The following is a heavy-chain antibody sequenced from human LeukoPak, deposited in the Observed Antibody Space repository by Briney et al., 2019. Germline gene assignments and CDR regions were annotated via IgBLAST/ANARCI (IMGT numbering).Heavy chain of an antibody. V-gene: IGHV3-66*02. J-gene: IGHJ4*02. D-gene: IGHD2-2*01. CDR2: IYSGGST. Sequence: GGSLRLSCAASGFTVSSNYMSWVRQAPGKGLEWVSVIYSGGSTYYADSVKGRFTISRDNSKNTLYLQMNSLRAEDTAVYYCAKGPGYCSSTSCYYLDYWGQGTLVTVSS. CDR1: GFTVSSNY. CDR3: AKGPGYCSSTSCYYLDY.